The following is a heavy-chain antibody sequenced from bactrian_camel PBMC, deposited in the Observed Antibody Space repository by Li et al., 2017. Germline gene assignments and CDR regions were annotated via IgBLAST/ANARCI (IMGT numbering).Heavy chain of an antibody. J-gene: IGHJ4*01. CDR3: ASGITVVADRVVLDY. V-gene: IGHV3S53*01. CDR2: IDRDGRA. D-gene: IGHD6*01. CDR1: EFTSTTKC. Sequence: HVQLVESGGGSVQAGGSLRLSCAVSEFTSTTKCIGWFRQAPGKGREGVVSIDRDGRATYADSVKGRFTISADSAKNTVYLEMNSLQPEDTAVYYCASGITVVADRVVLDYWGQGTQVTVS.